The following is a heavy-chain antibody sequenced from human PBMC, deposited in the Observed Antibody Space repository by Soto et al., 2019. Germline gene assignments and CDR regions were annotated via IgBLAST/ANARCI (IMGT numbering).Heavy chain of an antibody. CDR3: VRGPTDSPLWVLQWPYGDY. D-gene: IGHD6-19*01. J-gene: IGHJ4*02. V-gene: IGHV3-53*01. CDR1: GFIVTTHY. Sequence: GGSLRLSCAASGFIVTTHYMRWVRQAPGKGLEWVSVIYSGGYRYYADSVKGRFTISRDDTKNTLSLQMNSLRIEDTAVYYCVRGPTDSPLWVLQWPYGDYWGQGTLVTVSS. CDR2: IYSGGYR.